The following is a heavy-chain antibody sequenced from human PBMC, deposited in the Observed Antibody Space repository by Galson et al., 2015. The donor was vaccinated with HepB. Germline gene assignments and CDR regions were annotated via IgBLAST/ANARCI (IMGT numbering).Heavy chain of an antibody. J-gene: IGHJ4*02. CDR2: IWYDGSNK. D-gene: IGHD6-25*01. Sequence: SLRLSCAASGFTFSSYGMHWVRQAPGKGLEWVAVIWYDGSNKYYADSVKGRFTISRDNSKNTLYLQMNSLRAEDTAVYYCAREKRQSRLGLSYWGQGTLVTVSS. CDR3: AREKRQSRLGLSY. CDR1: GFTFSSYG. V-gene: IGHV3-33*01.